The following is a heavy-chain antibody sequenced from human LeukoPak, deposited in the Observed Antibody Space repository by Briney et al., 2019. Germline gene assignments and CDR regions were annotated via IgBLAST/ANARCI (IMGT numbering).Heavy chain of an antibody. CDR1: GFTFSSYS. Sequence: GGSLRLSCAASGFTFSSYSMNWVRQAPGKGLEWVSSISSSSSYIYYADSVKGRFTISRDNAKNSLYLQMNSLRAEDMALYYCAKGAAGGRGGGPFDQWGQGTLVTVYS. CDR3: AKGAAGGRGGGPFDQ. D-gene: IGHD6-13*01. J-gene: IGHJ4*02. CDR2: ISSSSSYI. V-gene: IGHV3-21*04.